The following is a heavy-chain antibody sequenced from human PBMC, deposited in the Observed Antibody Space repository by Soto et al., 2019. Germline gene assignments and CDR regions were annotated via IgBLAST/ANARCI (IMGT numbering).Heavy chain of an antibody. CDR1: GFTFSSYS. D-gene: IGHD3-3*02. Sequence: GSLVLACAASGFTFSSYSMNGVRQAPGKGLEWISYISSGSKTIYYTDSVEVRFTISRDNAKDSLFLQMNRLRDEDTAVYYCAQEKLVGTRSFDYWGQGTLVTVSS. V-gene: IGHV3-48*02. CDR3: AQEKLVGTRSFDY. CDR2: ISSGSKTI. J-gene: IGHJ4*02.